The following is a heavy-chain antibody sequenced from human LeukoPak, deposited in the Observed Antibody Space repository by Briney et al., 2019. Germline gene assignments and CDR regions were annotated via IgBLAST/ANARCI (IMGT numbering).Heavy chain of an antibody. J-gene: IGHJ4*02. CDR1: GGSISSSSYY. D-gene: IGHD1-26*01. Sequence: PSETLSLTCTVSGGSISSSSYYWGWIRQPPGKGLEWIGSIYYSGSTYYNPSLKSRVTISVDTSKNQFSLKLSSVTAADTAVYYCARRRLYSGSYFDYWGQGTLVTVSP. CDR2: IYYSGST. CDR3: ARRRLYSGSYFDY. V-gene: IGHV4-39*01.